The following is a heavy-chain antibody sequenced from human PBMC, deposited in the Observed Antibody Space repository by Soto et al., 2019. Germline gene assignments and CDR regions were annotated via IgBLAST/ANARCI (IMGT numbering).Heavy chain of an antibody. D-gene: IGHD1-26*01. V-gene: IGHV3-30*18. J-gene: IGHJ3*02. CDR3: AKDGGPYYGRAFDI. CDR1: GFTFSSYG. CDR2: ISYDGSNK. Sequence: GGSLRLSCAASGFTFSSYGMHWVRQAPGKGLEWVAVISYDGSNKYYADSVKGRFTISRDNSKNTLYLQMNSLRAEDTAVYYCAKDGGPYYGRAFDIWGQGTMVTVSS.